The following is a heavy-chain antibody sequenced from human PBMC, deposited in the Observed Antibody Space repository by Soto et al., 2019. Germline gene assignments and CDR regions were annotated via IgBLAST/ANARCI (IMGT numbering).Heavy chain of an antibody. Sequence: ASVKVSCKASGYTFTSYGISWVRQAPGQGLEWMGWISAYNGNTNYAQKLQGRVTMTTDTSTSTAYMELRSLRSDDTAVYYCARGPVGYSSSWPVDYWGQGTLVTVSS. CDR3: ARGPVGYSSSWPVDY. D-gene: IGHD6-13*01. CDR1: GYTFTSYG. CDR2: ISAYNGNT. J-gene: IGHJ4*02. V-gene: IGHV1-18*01.